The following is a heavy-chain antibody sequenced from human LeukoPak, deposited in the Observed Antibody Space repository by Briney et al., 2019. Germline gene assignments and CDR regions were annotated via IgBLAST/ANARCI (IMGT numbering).Heavy chain of an antibody. Sequence: SETLSLTCTVSGGSIGTYYWSWVRQSPGTGLEWIGYIYVTGTRYNPYLQSRVTISVDRSRNQFFLKMTSVTAANTAVYYCARHIGGGIEDMDVWGRGTKVTVSS. CDR1: GGSIGTYY. CDR3: ARHIGGGIEDMDV. D-gene: IGHD3-16*02. V-gene: IGHV4-59*08. CDR2: IYVTGT. J-gene: IGHJ6*03.